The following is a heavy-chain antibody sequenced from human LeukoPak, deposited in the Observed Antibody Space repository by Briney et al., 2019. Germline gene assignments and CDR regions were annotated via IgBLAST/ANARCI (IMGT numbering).Heavy chain of an antibody. D-gene: IGHD3-22*01. CDR1: GYTFTSYA. V-gene: IGHV1-69*13. CDR3: ASSKDYHDSSGYARTLDY. J-gene: IGHJ4*02. Sequence: SVKVSCKASGYTFTSYAMNWVRQAPGQGLEWMGGIIPIFGTANYAQKFQGRVTITADESTSTAYMELSSLRSEDTAIYYCASSKDYHDSSGYARTLDYWGQGTLVTVSS. CDR2: IIPIFGTA.